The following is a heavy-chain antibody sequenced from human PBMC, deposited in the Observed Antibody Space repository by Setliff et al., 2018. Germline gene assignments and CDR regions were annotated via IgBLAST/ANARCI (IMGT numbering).Heavy chain of an antibody. Sequence: PSETLSLTCTVSGDSMSNNHWTWIRQPPGKGLVWIGYIDTSGSSGSTNYNSSLKSRVTISVDMSKNQFSLQLTSLTAADTAVYYCARGVSGVSWTPRYWGRGTLVTVSS. CDR2: IDTSGSSGST. CDR3: ARGVSGVSWTPRY. D-gene: IGHD2-15*01. CDR1: GDSMSNNH. V-gene: IGHV4-4*08. J-gene: IGHJ4*02.